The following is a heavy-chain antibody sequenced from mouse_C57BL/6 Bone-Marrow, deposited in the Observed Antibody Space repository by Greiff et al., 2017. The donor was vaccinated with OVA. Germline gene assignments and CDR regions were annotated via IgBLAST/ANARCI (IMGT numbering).Heavy chain of an antibody. CDR1: GFNIKDDY. V-gene: IGHV14-4*01. CDR3: TTDYAYYFDY. D-gene: IGHD2-4*01. Sequence: EVQVVESGAELVRPGASVKLSCTASGFNIKDDYMHWVKQRPEQGLEWIGWIDPENGDTEYASKFQGKATITADTSSNTAYLQLSSLTSEDTAVYYCTTDYAYYFDYWGQGTTLTVSS. J-gene: IGHJ2*01. CDR2: IDPENGDT.